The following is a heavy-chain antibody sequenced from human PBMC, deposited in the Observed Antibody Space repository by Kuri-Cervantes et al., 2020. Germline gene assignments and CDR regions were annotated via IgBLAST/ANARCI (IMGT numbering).Heavy chain of an antibody. D-gene: IGHD3/OR15-3a*01. CDR3: QQIWKGPVVQFLDCLVISNY. J-gene: IGHJ4*02. Sequence: GESLKISCAASGFTFSSYAMHWVRQAPGKGLEWVAVISYDGSNKYYADSVKGRFTISRESGKNSFYLHVNCLTAGDTSIFSVQQIWKGPVVQFLDCLVISNYWVLGTLVTVSS. CDR2: ISYDGSNK. CDR1: GFTFSSYA. V-gene: IGHV3-30*14.